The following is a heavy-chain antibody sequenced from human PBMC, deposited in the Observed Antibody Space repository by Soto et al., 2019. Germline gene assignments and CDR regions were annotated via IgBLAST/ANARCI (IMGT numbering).Heavy chain of an antibody. V-gene: IGHV1-3*01. D-gene: IGHD2-2*01. J-gene: IGHJ5*02. Sequence: QVQLVQSGAEVKEPGASVKVSCKASGYTFTSYAMHWVRQAPGQRLEWMGWINAGNGNTKYSQSFQGRVTITRDTSANTAYMELSSLISEDTAVYYCAREVPVVMSNCFDPWGQGTLVTVSS. CDR2: INAGNGNT. CDR1: GYTFTSYA. CDR3: AREVPVVMSNCFDP.